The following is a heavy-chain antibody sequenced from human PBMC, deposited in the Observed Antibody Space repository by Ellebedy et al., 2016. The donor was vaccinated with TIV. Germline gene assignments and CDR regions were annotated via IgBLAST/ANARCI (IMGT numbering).Heavy chain of an antibody. D-gene: IGHD3-16*01. Sequence: AASVKVSCKASGGSFSTYAISWVRQAPGQGLEWMGRIMPILGLASYAQNFQGRVTITADKSTSTAYMGLSSLRSEDAALYYCATDGGSAEVERRETLSYWGLGTLVTVSS. V-gene: IGHV1-69*04. CDR2: IMPILGLA. J-gene: IGHJ4*02. CDR3: ATDGGSAEVERRETLSY. CDR1: GGSFSTYA.